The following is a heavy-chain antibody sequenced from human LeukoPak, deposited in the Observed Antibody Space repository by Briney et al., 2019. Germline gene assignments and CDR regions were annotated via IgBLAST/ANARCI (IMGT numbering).Heavy chain of an antibody. CDR2: IYHSGST. CDR1: GGSVNSGDFY. J-gene: IGHJ4*02. V-gene: IGHV4-30-4*01. Sequence: SETLSLTCTVSGGSVNSGDFYWYWIRQPPGKALESIGYIYHSGSTYHLPSLKSRVTISLDTSKNQFSLNVSSVTAADTAVYFCAREIASAGRFDYWGQGTLVTVSS. CDR3: AREIASAGRFDY. D-gene: IGHD6-13*01.